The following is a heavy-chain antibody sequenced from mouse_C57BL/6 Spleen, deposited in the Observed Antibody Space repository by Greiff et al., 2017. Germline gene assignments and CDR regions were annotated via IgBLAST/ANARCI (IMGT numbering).Heavy chain of an antibody. J-gene: IGHJ1*03. D-gene: IGHD2-1*01. V-gene: IGHV2-4*01. Sequence: QVQLQQSGPGLVQPSQSLSITCTVSGFSLTSYGVHWVRQPPGKGLEWLGVIWSGGSTDYTAAFISRLSISKDNSKSQVFFKMNSLQADDTAIYYCAKNGNYPYWYFDVWGTGTTVTVSS. CDR1: GFSLTSYG. CDR3: AKNGNYPYWYFDV. CDR2: IWSGGST.